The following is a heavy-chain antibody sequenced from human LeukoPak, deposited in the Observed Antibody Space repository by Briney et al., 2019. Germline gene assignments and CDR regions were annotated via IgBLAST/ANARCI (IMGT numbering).Heavy chain of an antibody. CDR2: IIPIFGTA. V-gene: IGHV1-69*13. D-gene: IGHD3-3*01. CDR3: ARDGKITIFGVVINNWFDP. J-gene: IGHJ5*02. CDR1: GYTFTGYY. Sequence: GASVKVSCKASGYTFTGYYMHWVRQAPGQGLEWMGGIIPIFGTANYAQKFQGRVTITADESTSTAHMELSSLRSEDTAVYYCARDGKITIFGVVINNWFDPWGQGTLVTVSS.